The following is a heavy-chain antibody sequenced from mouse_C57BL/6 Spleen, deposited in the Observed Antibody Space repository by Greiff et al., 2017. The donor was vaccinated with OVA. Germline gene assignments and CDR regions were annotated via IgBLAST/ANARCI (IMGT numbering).Heavy chain of an antibody. CDR1: GYTFTSYW. CDR2: IDPNSGGT. CDR3: ARWDDGSEGYAMDY. J-gene: IGHJ4*01. V-gene: IGHV1-72*01. D-gene: IGHD1-1*01. Sequence: VQLQQPGAELVKPGASVKLSCKASGYTFTSYWMHWVKQRPGRGLEWIGRIDPNSGGTKYNEKFKSKATLTVDKPSSTAYMQLSSLTTEDTAVDYGARWDDGSEGYAMDYWGQGTSVTVSS.